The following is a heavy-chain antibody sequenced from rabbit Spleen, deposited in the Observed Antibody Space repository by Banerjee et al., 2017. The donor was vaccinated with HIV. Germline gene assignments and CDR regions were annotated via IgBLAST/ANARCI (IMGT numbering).Heavy chain of an antibody. CDR1: GFSFISSYY. Sequence: QEQLEESGGGLVQPEGSLTLACTASGFSFISSYYMCWVRQAPGKGLEWIACLYTDSGSTWYASWANGRITVSETSSTTVTLQMTSLTAADTATYFCARGDSTIRFNFWGPGTLVTVS. CDR2: LYTDSGST. J-gene: IGHJ4*01. D-gene: IGHD1-1*01. CDR3: ARGDSTIRFNF. V-gene: IGHV1S45*01.